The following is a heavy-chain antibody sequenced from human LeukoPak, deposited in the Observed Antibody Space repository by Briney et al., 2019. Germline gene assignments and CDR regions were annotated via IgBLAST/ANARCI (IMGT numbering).Heavy chain of an antibody. CDR1: GYTFTSNW. D-gene: IGHD4-23*01. CDR3: ARRDYGGHAAYFDY. Sequence: GESLKISCKGSGYTFTSNWIGWVRLMPGKGLEWMGIIFPRDSDTVYSPSFQGQVTMSVDKSISTAYLQWSSLKASDTAIYYCARRDYGGHAAYFDYWGQGTLVTVSS. J-gene: IGHJ4*02. V-gene: IGHV5-51*01. CDR2: IFPRDSDT.